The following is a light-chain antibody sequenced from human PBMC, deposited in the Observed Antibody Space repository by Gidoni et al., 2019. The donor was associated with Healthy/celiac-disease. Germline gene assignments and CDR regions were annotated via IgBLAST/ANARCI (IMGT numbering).Light chain of an antibody. CDR3: QQSYSTPPST. CDR2: AAS. CDR1: QSISSY. J-gene: IGKJ2*01. Sequence: EIQMTQYPSSLSASVGDRVTITCRASQSISSYLNWYQQKPGKAPKLLIYAASSLQSGVPSRFSGSGSGTDFTLTISSLQPEDFATYYCQQSYSTPPSTFGQGTKLEIK. V-gene: IGKV1-39*01.